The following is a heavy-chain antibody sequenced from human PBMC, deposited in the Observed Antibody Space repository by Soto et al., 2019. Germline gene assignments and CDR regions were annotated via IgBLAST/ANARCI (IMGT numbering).Heavy chain of an antibody. CDR3: AREDDGGDSLDV. D-gene: IGHD2-21*02. J-gene: IGHJ6*02. CDR1: GGSISSGDW. CDR2: IYHSGST. Sequence: PSETLSLTCAVSGGSISSGDWCWSWVRQSPGKGLEWIGEIYHSGSTNYNPSLKSRVTISVDTSKNQFSLHLTSVTAADTAVYFCAREDDGGDSLDVWGQGTTVTVSS. V-gene: IGHV4-4*02.